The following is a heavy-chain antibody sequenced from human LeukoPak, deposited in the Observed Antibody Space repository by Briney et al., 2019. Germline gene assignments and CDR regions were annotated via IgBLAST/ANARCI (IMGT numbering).Heavy chain of an antibody. V-gene: IGHV3-69-1*01. CDR1: GFTFDDYA. CDR3: AKAPGASGYYNGYFDL. Sequence: GGSLRLSCAASGFTFDDYAMHWVRQAPGKGLEWVSSITETSHVYYAESVKGRFTISRDNAKNLVFLQIKSLRVEDTAVYYCAKAPGASGYYNGYFDLWGRGTLVTVSS. CDR2: ITETSHV. D-gene: IGHD3-3*01. J-gene: IGHJ2*01.